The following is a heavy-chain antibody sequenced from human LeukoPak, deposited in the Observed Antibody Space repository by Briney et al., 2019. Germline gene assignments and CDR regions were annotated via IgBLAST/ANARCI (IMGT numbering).Heavy chain of an antibody. D-gene: IGHD2/OR15-2a*01. V-gene: IGHV3-48*01. CDR2: ISGDGNAK. CDR3: ARDYVYAFDY. CDR1: GFSFSSHS. J-gene: IGHJ4*02. Sequence: GGSLRLSCAASGFSFSSHSMNWVRQAPGKGLEWVSYISGDGNAKHYTDSVKGRFTISRDNAKNALYLQMNSLRAEDTAVYFCARDYVYAFDYWGQGTLVTVSS.